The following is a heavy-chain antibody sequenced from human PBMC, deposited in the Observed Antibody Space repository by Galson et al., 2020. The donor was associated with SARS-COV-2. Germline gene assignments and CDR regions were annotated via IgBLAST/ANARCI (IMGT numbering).Heavy chain of an antibody. D-gene: IGHD2-2*01. CDR1: GFTFSSYS. V-gene: IGHV3-21*01. J-gene: IGHJ6*03. CDR2: ISSSSSYI. Sequence: GGSLRLSCAASGFTFSSYSMNWVRQAPGKGLEWVSSISSSSSYIYYADSVKGLFTISRDNAKNSLYLQMNSLRAEDTAVYYCARAHNRDIVVVPAAIPYYYYYMDVWGKGTTVTVSS. CDR3: ARAHNRDIVVVPAAIPYYYYYMDV.